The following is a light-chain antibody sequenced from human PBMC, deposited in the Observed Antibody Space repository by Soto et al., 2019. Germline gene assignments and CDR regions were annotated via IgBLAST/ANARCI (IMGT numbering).Light chain of an antibody. CDR1: SSDVGGYNY. V-gene: IGLV2-8*01. Sequence: QSALTQPPSASGSPGQSVTISCTGTSSDVGGYNYVSWYQQHPGKAPRLMTYEVSKRPSGVPDRFSGSKSGNTASLTVSGLQAEDEADYYCSSYAGSQFGVVFGGGTKLTVL. CDR3: SSYAGSQFGVV. CDR2: EVS. J-gene: IGLJ2*01.